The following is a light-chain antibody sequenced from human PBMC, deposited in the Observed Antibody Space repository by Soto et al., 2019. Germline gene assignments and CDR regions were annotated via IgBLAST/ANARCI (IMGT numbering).Light chain of an antibody. Sequence: EIVLTQSPGTLSLSPGGRATLSCRASQSVSSYLAWYQQKPGQAPRLLIYGASSRATGIPDRFSGSGSGTDFTLTIRRLEPEDFAVYYCQQYGSSSRTFGQGTKVEIK. CDR3: QQYGSSSRT. V-gene: IGKV3-20*01. CDR1: QSVSSY. J-gene: IGKJ1*01. CDR2: GAS.